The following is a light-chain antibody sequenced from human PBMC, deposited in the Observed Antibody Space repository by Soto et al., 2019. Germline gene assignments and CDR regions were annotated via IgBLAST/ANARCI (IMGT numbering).Light chain of an antibody. CDR3: QQYDSLPLT. Sequence: ERVMTQSPATLSVSPGERATLSCRASQSVGSNLAWYQQKPGQAPRLLIFGASSRATGVPARFSGSGSGTEFTLTIKSLQSADFAVYFCQQYDSLPLTFGPGTKVDIK. J-gene: IGKJ3*01. V-gene: IGKV3-15*01. CDR1: QSVGSN. CDR2: GAS.